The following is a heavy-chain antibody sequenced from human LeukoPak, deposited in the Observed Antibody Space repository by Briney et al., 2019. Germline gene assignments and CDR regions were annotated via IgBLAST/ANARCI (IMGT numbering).Heavy chain of an antibody. D-gene: IGHD3-10*01. J-gene: IGHJ4*02. V-gene: IGHV4-34*01. Sequence: SETLSLTCAVYGGSFSGYYWSWIRQPPGKGLEWIGEINHSGSTNYNPPLKRRVTISVDTSKNQFSPRLSSVTAADTAVYYCARTPTITMVRGVIWKRRTGYNYFDYWGQGTLVTVSS. CDR1: GGSFSGYY. CDR3: ARTPTITMVRGVIWKRRTGYNYFDY. CDR2: INHSGST.